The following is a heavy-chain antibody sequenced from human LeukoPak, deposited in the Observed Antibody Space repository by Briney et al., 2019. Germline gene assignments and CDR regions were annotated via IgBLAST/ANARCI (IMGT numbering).Heavy chain of an antibody. D-gene: IGHD3-9*01. CDR2: IIPIFGTA. V-gene: IGHV1-69*13. CDR3: ARAYFDWLSPRWAFDI. CDR1: GGTFSSYA. Sequence: SVKVSCKASGGTFSSYAISWVRQAPGQGLEWMGGIIPIFGTANYAQKFQGSVTITADESTSTAYMELSSLRSEDTAVYYSARAYFDWLSPRWAFDIWGQGTMVTVSS. J-gene: IGHJ3*02.